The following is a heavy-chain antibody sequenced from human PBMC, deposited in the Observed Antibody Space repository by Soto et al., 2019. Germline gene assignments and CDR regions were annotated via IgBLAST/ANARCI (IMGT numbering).Heavy chain of an antibody. Sequence: QVQLVESGGGVVQPGRSLRLSCAASGFTFSSYGMHWVRQAPGKGLEWVAVIWYDGSNKYYADSVKGRFTISGDNSKNTXFLQMNSRRAEDTAGYYCARDDRTYYGSGSVPFDYWGQGTLVTVPS. CDR3: ARDDRTYYGSGSVPFDY. V-gene: IGHV3-33*01. J-gene: IGHJ4*02. CDR2: IWYDGSNK. D-gene: IGHD3-10*01. CDR1: GFTFSSYG.